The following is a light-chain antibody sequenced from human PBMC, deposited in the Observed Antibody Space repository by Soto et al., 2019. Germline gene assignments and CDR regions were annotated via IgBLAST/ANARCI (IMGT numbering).Light chain of an antibody. V-gene: IGKV1-39*01. CDR1: QHISTY. Sequence: DIQMTQSPSSLSASVGDRVTISCRSSQHISTYLNCYQHKPGKAPRLLVYAASTLQSGVPSRFSGSGSGTDFRLTISSLQPEDFATYYCQQSSTTPRTFGQGTKVDLK. J-gene: IGKJ1*01. CDR3: QQSSTTPRT. CDR2: AAS.